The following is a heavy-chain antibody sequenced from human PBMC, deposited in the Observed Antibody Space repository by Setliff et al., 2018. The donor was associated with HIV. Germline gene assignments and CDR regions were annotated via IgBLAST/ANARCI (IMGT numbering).Heavy chain of an antibody. CDR1: GYTFTNYD. CDR2: ISTYNGNT. D-gene: IGHD6-19*01. J-gene: IGHJ3*02. Sequence: ASVKVSCKASGYTFTNYDISWVRQAPGQGLEWMGWISTYNGNTNYAQKLQGRVTMTTDTSTSTAYMELRSLRSDDTAVYYCARDRRAVAGTPLDAFDIWGQGTMVTVSS. V-gene: IGHV1-18*01. CDR3: ARDRRAVAGTPLDAFDI.